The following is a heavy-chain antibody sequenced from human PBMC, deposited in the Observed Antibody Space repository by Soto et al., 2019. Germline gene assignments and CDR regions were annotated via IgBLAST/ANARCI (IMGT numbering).Heavy chain of an antibody. D-gene: IGHD5-18*01. CDR1: GYTFNNYF. CDR2: INPSSGST. Sequence: ASVKVSCKASGYTFNNYFLHWVRQAPGQGLEWMGVINPSSGSTNYAQKFQGRVIVTSDTSTSTLYMELSSLRSEETAVYYCARDGVDTATGYYYGMDVWGQGTTVTVSS. J-gene: IGHJ6*02. CDR3: ARDGVDTATGYYYGMDV. V-gene: IGHV1-46*02.